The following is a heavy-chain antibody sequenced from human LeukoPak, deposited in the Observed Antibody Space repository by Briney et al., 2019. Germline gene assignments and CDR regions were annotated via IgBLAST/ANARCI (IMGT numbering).Heavy chain of an antibody. J-gene: IGHJ4*02. CDR3: ARRGYCDSSGYSDY. V-gene: IGHV3-11*01. Sequence: GGSLRLSCAASGFTFSDYYMSWIRQAPGKGLEWISYISSSASTIYYADSVKGRFTISRDNAKKSLYLQMNSLRAEDTAVYYCARRGYCDSSGYSDYWGQGTLVTVSS. CDR2: ISSSASTI. CDR1: GFTFSDYY. D-gene: IGHD3-22*01.